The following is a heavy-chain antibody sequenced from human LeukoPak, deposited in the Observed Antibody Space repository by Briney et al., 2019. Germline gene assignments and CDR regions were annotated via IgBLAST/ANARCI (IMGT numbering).Heavy chain of an antibody. V-gene: IGHV1-3*01. CDR3: ARDGGGSSWYTY. CDR1: GYTFTSYA. D-gene: IGHD6-13*01. Sequence: ASVKVSCKASGYTFTSYAMHWVRQAPGQRLKWMGWINAGDGNTKYSQKFQGRVTITRDTSASTAYMELSSLRSEDTAVYYCARDGGGSSWYTYWGQGTLVTVSS. J-gene: IGHJ4*02. CDR2: INAGDGNT.